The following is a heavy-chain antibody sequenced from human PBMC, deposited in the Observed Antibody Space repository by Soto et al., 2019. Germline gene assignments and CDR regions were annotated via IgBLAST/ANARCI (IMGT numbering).Heavy chain of an antibody. CDR2: INANAIDA. CDR1: GFIFGNHG. J-gene: IGHJ4*02. CDR3: VTGVAAHFDF. D-gene: IGHD6-19*01. V-gene: IGHV3-23*01. Sequence: GVSLRLSCLGSGFIFGNHGMTWVRQAPGRALEWVSTINANAIDAHSADAVKGRFTISRDNYKSTLALQMNSLRAEETAIYYCVTGVAAHFDFWGTGTRVTDSS.